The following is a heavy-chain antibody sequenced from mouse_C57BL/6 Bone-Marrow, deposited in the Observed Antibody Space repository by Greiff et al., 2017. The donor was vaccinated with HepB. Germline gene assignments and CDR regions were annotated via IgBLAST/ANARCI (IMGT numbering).Heavy chain of an antibody. V-gene: IGHV1-54*01. D-gene: IGHD2-1*01. J-gene: IGHJ1*03. CDR3: ARAGDGNYWYFDV. Sequence: VQVVESGAELVRPGTSVKVSCKASGYAFTNYLIEWVKQRPGQGLEWIGVINPGSGGTNYNEKFKGKATLTADKSSSTAYMQLSSLTSEDSAVYFCARAGDGNYWYFDVWGTGTTVTVSS. CDR1: GYAFTNYL. CDR2: INPGSGGT.